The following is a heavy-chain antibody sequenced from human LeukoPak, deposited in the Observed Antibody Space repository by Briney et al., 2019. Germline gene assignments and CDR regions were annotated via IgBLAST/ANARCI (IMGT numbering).Heavy chain of an antibody. D-gene: IGHD6-13*01. CDR1: GFTFSSYG. J-gene: IGHJ4*02. V-gene: IGHV3-30*02. Sequence: GGSLRLSCAASGFTFSSYGMHWVRQAPGKGLEWVAFIRYDGSNKYYADSVKGRFTISRDNSKNTLYLQMNSLRAEDTAVYYCAKDRDSSSWHPRWEVTDYWGQGTLVTVSS. CDR3: AKDRDSSSWHPRWEVTDY. CDR2: IRYDGSNK.